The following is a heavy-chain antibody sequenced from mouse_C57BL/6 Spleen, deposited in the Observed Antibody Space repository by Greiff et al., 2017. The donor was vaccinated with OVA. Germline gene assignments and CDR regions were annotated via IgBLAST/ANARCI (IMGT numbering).Heavy chain of an antibody. D-gene: IGHD2-5*01. J-gene: IGHJ2*01. CDR1: GYTFTSYG. CDR3: ARRGSNYYYFDY. V-gene: IGHV1-81*01. CDR2: IYPRSGNT. Sequence: QVQLKQSGAELARPGASVKLSCKASGYTFTSYGISWVKQRTGQGLEWIGEIYPRSGNTYYNEKFKGKATLTADKSSSTAYMELRSLTSEDSAVYFCARRGSNYYYFDYWGQGTTLTVSS.